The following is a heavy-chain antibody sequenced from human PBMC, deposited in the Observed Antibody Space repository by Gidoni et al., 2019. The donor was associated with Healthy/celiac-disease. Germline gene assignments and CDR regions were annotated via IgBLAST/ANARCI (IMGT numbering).Heavy chain of an antibody. J-gene: IGHJ1*01. Sequence: QVQLVQSGAEVKKPGSSVKVSCKASGGTFSSYAISWVRQAPGQGLEGMGRIIPIFGTANYAQKFQGRVTITADESTSKAYMELSSLRSEDTAVYYCARDWYCGGDCYEGYFQHWGQGTLVTVSS. D-gene: IGHD2-21*02. CDR1: GGTFSSYA. V-gene: IGHV1-69*18. CDR2: IIPIFGTA. CDR3: ARDWYCGGDCYEGYFQH.